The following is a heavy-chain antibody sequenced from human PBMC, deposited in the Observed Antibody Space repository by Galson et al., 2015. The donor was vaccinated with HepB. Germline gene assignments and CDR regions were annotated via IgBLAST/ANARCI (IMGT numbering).Heavy chain of an antibody. V-gene: IGHV3-33*06. CDR1: GFTFSSYG. J-gene: IGHJ3*02. Sequence: SLRLSCAASGFTFSSYGMHWVRQAPGKGLEWVAVIWYDGSNKYYADSVKGRFTISRDNSKNTLYLQMNSLRAEDTAVYYCAKDASTYYYDTSGAAFDIWGQGTMLTVSS. CDR3: AKDASTYYYDTSGAAFDI. D-gene: IGHD3-22*01. CDR2: IWYDGSNK.